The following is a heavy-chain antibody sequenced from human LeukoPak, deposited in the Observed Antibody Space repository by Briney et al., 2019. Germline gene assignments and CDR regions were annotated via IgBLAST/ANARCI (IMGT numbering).Heavy chain of an antibody. CDR2: ISGSGGST. CDR3: ARVVSLFDDYGDYGGPNYFDY. Sequence: GGSLRLSCAASGFTFTSYAMSWVRQAPGKGLEWVSGISGSGGSTYYADSVKGRFTISRDNSKNTLYLQMNSLRAEDTAVYYCARVVSLFDDYGDYGGPNYFDYWGQGTLVTVSS. V-gene: IGHV3-23*01. CDR1: GFTFTSYA. J-gene: IGHJ4*02. D-gene: IGHD4-17*01.